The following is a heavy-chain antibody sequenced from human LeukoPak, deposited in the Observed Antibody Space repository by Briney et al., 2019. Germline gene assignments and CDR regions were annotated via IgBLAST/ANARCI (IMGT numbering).Heavy chain of an antibody. CDR2: IHKSAIT. Sequence: GGSLRLSCAASGFTVSSNYMTWVRQAPGKGLEWVSVIHKSAITYYADIVKGRFTISRDNSKNIVFLQMNSLRAEDTAVYYCARDNSVGDIAWWFDPWGQGTLVTVSS. V-gene: IGHV3-53*01. J-gene: IGHJ5*02. CDR1: GFTVSSNY. D-gene: IGHD3-10*01. CDR3: ARDNSVGDIAWWFDP.